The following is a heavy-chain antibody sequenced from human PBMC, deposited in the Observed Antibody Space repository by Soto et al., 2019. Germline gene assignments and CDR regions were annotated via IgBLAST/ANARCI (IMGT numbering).Heavy chain of an antibody. CDR2: ISAYNGNT. CDR1: GYTFTSYG. Sequence: ASVKVSCKASGYTFTSYGISWVRQVPGQGLEWMGWISAYNGNTNYAQKLQGRVTMTTDTSTSTAYMELRSLRSDDTAVYYCARGLLSSSYLYAFDIWGQGTMVTVSS. J-gene: IGHJ3*02. D-gene: IGHD6-13*01. V-gene: IGHV1-18*01. CDR3: ARGLLSSSYLYAFDI.